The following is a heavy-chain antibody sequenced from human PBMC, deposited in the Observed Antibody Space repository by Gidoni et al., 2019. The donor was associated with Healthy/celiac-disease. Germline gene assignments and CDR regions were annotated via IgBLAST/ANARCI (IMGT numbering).Heavy chain of an antibody. CDR2: ISYDGSNK. CDR3: AKTIAVPVFYYYGMDV. J-gene: IGHJ6*02. CDR1: GFPFSRYG. Sequence: QVQLVESGGGVVQPGRSLRLSCAASGFPFSRYGMHWVRQAPGKGLEWVAVISYDGSNKYYADSVKGRFTISRDNSKNTLYLQMNSLRAEDTAVYYCAKTIAVPVFYYYGMDVWGQGTTVTVSS. V-gene: IGHV3-30*18. D-gene: IGHD6-19*01.